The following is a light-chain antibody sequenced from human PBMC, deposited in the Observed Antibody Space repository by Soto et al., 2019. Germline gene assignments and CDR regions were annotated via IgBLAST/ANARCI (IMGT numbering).Light chain of an antibody. V-gene: IGLV1-40*01. Sequence: QSVLTQPPSVSGAPGQRVTISCTGSSSNIGAGYDIHWYQHLPGTAPKLLIYGNSNRPSGVPDRFSGSTSGTSASLAITGLQAEDEADYYCQSYDSSLSAVVFGVGTKLTVL. CDR2: GNS. J-gene: IGLJ2*01. CDR3: QSYDSSLSAVV. CDR1: SSNIGAGYD.